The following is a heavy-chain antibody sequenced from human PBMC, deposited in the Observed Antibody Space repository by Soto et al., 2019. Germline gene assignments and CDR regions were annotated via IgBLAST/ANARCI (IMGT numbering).Heavy chain of an antibody. CDR3: AKAWSDTAFPNDY. D-gene: IGHD5-18*01. Sequence: GGYLRLSCAASGVTFSNYAMSWVRQAPGKGLEWVSGISGSGGSTYYTNSMKGRFTISRDNSKNTLYLQVNSLRAEDTAVYYNAKAWSDTAFPNDYWGQGTPVIVPS. V-gene: IGHV3-23*01. CDR1: GVTFSNYA. CDR2: ISGSGGST. J-gene: IGHJ4*02.